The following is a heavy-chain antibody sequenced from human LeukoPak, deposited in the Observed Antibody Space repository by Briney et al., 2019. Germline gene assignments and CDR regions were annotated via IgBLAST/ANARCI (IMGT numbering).Heavy chain of an antibody. J-gene: IGHJ4*02. D-gene: IGHD3-22*01. CDR3: ARVRQYYDSSGYYSKYYFDY. Sequence: SETLSLTCTVSGGSISSSSHYWSWIRQPPGKGLEWIGYIYYSVRTNYNPSLKSRVTISVDTSKNQFSLKLSSVIAADTAVYYCARVRQYYDSSGYYSKYYFDYWGQGTLVTVSS. CDR1: GGSISSSSHY. CDR2: IYYSVRT. V-gene: IGHV4-61*05.